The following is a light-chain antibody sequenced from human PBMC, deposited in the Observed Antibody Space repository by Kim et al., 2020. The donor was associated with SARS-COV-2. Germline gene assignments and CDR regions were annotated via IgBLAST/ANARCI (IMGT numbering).Light chain of an antibody. CDR1: QSVLYSSNNKNY. V-gene: IGKV4-1*01. J-gene: IGKJ1*01. Sequence: ATINCKSSQSVLYSSNNKNYLAWYQQKPGQPPKLLIYWASTRESGVPDRFSGSGSGTDFTLTSSSLQAEDVAVYYCQQYYSTPPAFGQGTKVDIK. CDR2: WAS. CDR3: QQYYSTPPA.